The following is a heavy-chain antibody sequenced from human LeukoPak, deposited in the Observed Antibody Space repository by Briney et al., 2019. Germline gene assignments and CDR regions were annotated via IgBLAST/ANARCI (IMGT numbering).Heavy chain of an antibody. CDR3: ARAYAGGIFDS. D-gene: IGHD3-16*01. Sequence: PGGSLRLSCPASGFNFGDYWMSWVRQAPGKGLEWVANIKEDGSENYYVDSVRGRFTISRDNAKNSLYLQMNSLRAEDTAMYYCARAYAGGIFDSWGQGTLVTVSS. V-gene: IGHV3-7*04. CDR2: IKEDGSEN. CDR1: GFNFGDYW. J-gene: IGHJ4*02.